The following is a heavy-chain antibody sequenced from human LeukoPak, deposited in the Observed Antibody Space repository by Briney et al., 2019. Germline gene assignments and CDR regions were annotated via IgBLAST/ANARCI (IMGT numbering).Heavy chain of an antibody. CDR3: ARSSGGLDY. Sequence: PSEALSLTCTVSGGSISSYYWSWIRQPPGKGLEWIGYIYYSGSTNYNPSLKSRVTISVDTSKNQFSLKLSSVTAADTAVYYCARSSGGLDYWGQGTLVTVSS. V-gene: IGHV4-59*08. J-gene: IGHJ4*02. CDR2: IYYSGST. D-gene: IGHD3-3*01. CDR1: GGSISSYY.